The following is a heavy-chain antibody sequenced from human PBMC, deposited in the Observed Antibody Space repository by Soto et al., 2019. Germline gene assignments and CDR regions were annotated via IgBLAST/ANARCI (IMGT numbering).Heavy chain of an antibody. CDR2: INPNSGGT. V-gene: IGHV1-2*02. J-gene: IGHJ6*02. Sequence: ALPRVSCKPAGCAFSISCIGCVIHSAGQGLEWMGWINPNSGGTNYAQKFQGRVTMTRDTSISTAYMELSRLRSDDTAGEDCARVHRSVGVGPVMDGRGQGTTVTV. CDR3: ARVHRSVGVGPVMDG. CDR1: GCAFSISC. D-gene: IGHD1-26*01.